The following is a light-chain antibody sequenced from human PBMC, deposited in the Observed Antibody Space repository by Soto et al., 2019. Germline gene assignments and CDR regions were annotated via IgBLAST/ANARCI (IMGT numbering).Light chain of an antibody. Sequence: QSVLTQPPSASGSPGQSVTISCTGTSSDVGSYDYVSWYQQHPGKAPKLIIYAVSKRPSGVPDRFSGSKSGNTASLTVSGLQAEDEADYYCSSYAGSNNYVFGTGTQLTVL. CDR2: AVS. CDR3: SSYAGSNNYV. CDR1: SSDVGSYDY. V-gene: IGLV2-8*01. J-gene: IGLJ1*01.